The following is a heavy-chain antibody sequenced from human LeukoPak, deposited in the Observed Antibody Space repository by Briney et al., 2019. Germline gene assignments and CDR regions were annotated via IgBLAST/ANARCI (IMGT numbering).Heavy chain of an antibody. D-gene: IGHD1-26*01. J-gene: IGHJ5*02. CDR1: GFTFSSYG. CDR3: TTDRRSPRGFDP. Sequence: PGGSLRLSCAASGFTFSSYGMHWVRQAPGKGLEWVAVISYDGSNKYYADSVKGRFTISRDNSKNTLYLQMNSLKTEDTAVYYCTTDRRSPRGFDPWGQGTLVTVFS. V-gene: IGHV3-30*03. CDR2: ISYDGSNK.